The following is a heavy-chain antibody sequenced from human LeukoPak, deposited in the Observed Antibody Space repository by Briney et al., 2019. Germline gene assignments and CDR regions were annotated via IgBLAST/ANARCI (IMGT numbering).Heavy chain of an antibody. CDR1: GDSISIGSYY. J-gene: IGHJ6*03. Sequence: PSETLSLTCTVSGDSISIGSYYWSWLRQPDGKGLEWIGHMNTTGSTKYNPSLKSRVTISVDTSNNQFSLKLSSVTAADTAVYYCARDVEQQLPIRTIYMDVWGKGTTVTVSS. CDR2: MNTTGST. V-gene: IGHV4-61*09. CDR3: ARDVEQQLPIRTIYMDV. D-gene: IGHD6-13*01.